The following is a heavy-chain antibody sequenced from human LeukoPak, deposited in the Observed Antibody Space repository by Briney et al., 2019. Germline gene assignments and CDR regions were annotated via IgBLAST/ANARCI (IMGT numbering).Heavy chain of an antibody. Sequence: GGSLRLSCAASGFTLRNYWMSWVRQAPGKGLEWVSYISSSSSTIYYADSVKGRFTISRDNAKNSLYLQMNSLRAEDTAVYYCARDNGYSYGFPLPFDYWGQGTLVTVSS. V-gene: IGHV3-48*01. D-gene: IGHD5-18*01. CDR3: ARDNGYSYGFPLPFDY. CDR2: ISSSSSTI. J-gene: IGHJ4*02. CDR1: GFTLRNYW.